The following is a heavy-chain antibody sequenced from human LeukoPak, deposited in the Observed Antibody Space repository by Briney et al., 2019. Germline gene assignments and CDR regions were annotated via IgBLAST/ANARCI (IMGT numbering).Heavy chain of an antibody. Sequence: SETLSLTCTVSGGSISSDNYYWSWIRQPAGKGLEWIGRIYTSGSTNYNPSLKSRVTISVDTSKNQFSLKLSSVTAADTAVYYCATYGSYYDFWSGYYTTGELDYWGQGTLVTVSS. D-gene: IGHD3-3*01. V-gene: IGHV4-61*02. J-gene: IGHJ4*02. CDR2: IYTSGST. CDR3: ATYGSYYDFWSGYYTTGELDY. CDR1: GGSISSDNYY.